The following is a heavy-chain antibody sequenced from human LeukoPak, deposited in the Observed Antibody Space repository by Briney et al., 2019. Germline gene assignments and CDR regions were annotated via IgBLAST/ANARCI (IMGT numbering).Heavy chain of an antibody. Sequence: SETLSLTCAVSGGSISSGNWWSWVRQPPGKGLEWIGEIYHSGSTNYNPSLKSRVTISVDKSKNQFSLKLSSVTAADTAVYYCARQLRGSYYYDSSGSFDYWGQGTLVTVSS. J-gene: IGHJ4*02. CDR1: GGSISSGNW. D-gene: IGHD3-22*01. CDR3: ARQLRGSYYYDSSGSFDY. CDR2: IYHSGST. V-gene: IGHV4-4*02.